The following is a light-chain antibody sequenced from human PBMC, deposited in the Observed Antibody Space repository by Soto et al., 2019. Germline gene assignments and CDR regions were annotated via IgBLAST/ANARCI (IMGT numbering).Light chain of an antibody. CDR1: SSDVGGYNY. CDR3: SSYTSSSTVV. J-gene: IGLJ2*01. CDR2: EVS. V-gene: IGLV2-14*01. Sequence: QSALTQPASVSGSPGQSITISCTGTSSDVGGYNYVSWYQQHPGKAPKLMIYEVSNRPSGGSNRFSGSKSGNTASLTISGLQAEDEAEYYCSSYTSSSTVVFGGGTQLTVL.